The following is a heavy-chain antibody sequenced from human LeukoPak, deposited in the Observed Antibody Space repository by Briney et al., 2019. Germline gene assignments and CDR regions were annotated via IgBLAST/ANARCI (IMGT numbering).Heavy chain of an antibody. V-gene: IGHV1-2*02. CDR3: ARVGYSYGPDYYYYYYMDV. Sequence: ASVKVSCKASGYTFTGYYMHWVRQAPGQGLEWMGWINPNSGGTNYAQKFQGRVTMTRDTSISTAYMELSRLRSDDTAVYYCARVGYSYGPDYYYYYYMDVWGKGTTVTVSS. D-gene: IGHD5-18*01. J-gene: IGHJ6*03. CDR2: INPNSGGT. CDR1: GYTFTGYY.